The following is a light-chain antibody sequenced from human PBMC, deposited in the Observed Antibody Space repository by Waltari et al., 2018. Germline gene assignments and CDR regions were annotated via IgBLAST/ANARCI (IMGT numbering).Light chain of an antibody. V-gene: IGKV1-39*01. CDR2: AAS. CDR1: QRISNY. CDR3: LQSYIDSQYT. Sequence: DIQMTQSPPSLSASVGDRVTITCRASQRISNYLNWYQQKPGKAPNLLIYAASSLQSGVPSRFSGSGSGTDFTLTITSLQPEDSGTYYCLQSYIDSQYTFGQGTKVEI. J-gene: IGKJ2*01.